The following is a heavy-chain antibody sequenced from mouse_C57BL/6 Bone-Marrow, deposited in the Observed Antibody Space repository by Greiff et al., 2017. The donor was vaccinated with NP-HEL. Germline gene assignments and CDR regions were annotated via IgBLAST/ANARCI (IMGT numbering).Heavy chain of an antibody. D-gene: IGHD2-3*01. Sequence: VQLQESGAELMKPGASVKLSCKATGYTFTGYWIEWVKQRPGHGLEWIGEILPGSGSTNYNEKFKGKATLTADTSSNTSYMQLSSLTTEDSAIYYCARYDGYPYAMDYWGQGTSVTVSS. V-gene: IGHV1-9*01. CDR1: GYTFTGYW. CDR3: ARYDGYPYAMDY. J-gene: IGHJ4*01. CDR2: ILPGSGST.